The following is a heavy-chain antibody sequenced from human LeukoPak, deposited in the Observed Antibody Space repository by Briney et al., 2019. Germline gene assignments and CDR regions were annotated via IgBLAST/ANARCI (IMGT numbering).Heavy chain of an antibody. CDR2: IIPIFGTA. Sequence: ASVKVSCKASGGTFSSYAISWVRQAPGQGLEWMGGIIPIFGTAIYAQKFQGRVTITADESTSTAYMELSSLRSEDTAVYYCARVRSNYYYDSSGYSPGSFDYWGQGTLVTVSS. CDR3: ARVRSNYYYDSSGYSPGSFDY. J-gene: IGHJ4*02. D-gene: IGHD3-22*01. V-gene: IGHV1-69*13. CDR1: GGTFSSYA.